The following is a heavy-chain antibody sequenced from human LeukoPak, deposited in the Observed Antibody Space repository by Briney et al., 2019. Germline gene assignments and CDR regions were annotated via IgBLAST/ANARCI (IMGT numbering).Heavy chain of an antibody. Sequence: GASVKVSCKASGYTFTGYYMHWVRQAPGQGLEWMGWIYPNSGGTNYAQKFQGRVTVTRDTSISTAYMELSRLRSDDTAVYYCAREAYDSGSFRTDYYYMDVWGEGTTVTISS. CDR3: AREAYDSGSFRTDYYYMDV. D-gene: IGHD3-10*01. CDR2: IYPNSGGT. V-gene: IGHV1-2*02. CDR1: GYTFTGYY. J-gene: IGHJ6*03.